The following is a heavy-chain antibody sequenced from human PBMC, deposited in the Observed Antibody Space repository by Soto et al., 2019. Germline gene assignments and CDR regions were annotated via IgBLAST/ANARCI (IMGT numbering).Heavy chain of an antibody. CDR3: ARDRGYSYGSYYYYYGMDV. J-gene: IGHJ6*02. CDR2: INPNSGGT. V-gene: IGHV1-2*04. Sequence: ASVKVSCKASGYIFTGYYMHWVRQAPGQGLEWMGWINPNSGGTNYAQKFQGWVTMTRDTSISTAYMELSRLRSDDTAVYYCARDRGYSYGSYYYYYGMDVWGQGTTVTVSS. CDR1: GYIFTGYY. D-gene: IGHD5-18*01.